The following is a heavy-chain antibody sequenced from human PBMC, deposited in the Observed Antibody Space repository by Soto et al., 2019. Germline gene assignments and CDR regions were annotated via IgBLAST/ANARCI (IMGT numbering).Heavy chain of an antibody. CDR2: INHSGST. CDR1: GGSFSGYY. Sequence: PSETLSLTCAVYGGSFSGYYWSWIRQPPGKGLEWIGEINHSGSTNYNPSLKSRVTISVDTSKNQFSLKLSSVTAADTAVYYCARASRITMVRGVKAPFDPWGQGTLVTVS. J-gene: IGHJ5*02. D-gene: IGHD3-10*01. V-gene: IGHV4-34*01. CDR3: ARASRITMVRGVKAPFDP.